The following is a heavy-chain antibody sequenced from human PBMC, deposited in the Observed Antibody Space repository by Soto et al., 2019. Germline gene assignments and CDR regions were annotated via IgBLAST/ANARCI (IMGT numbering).Heavy chain of an antibody. V-gene: IGHV3-64*01. D-gene: IGHD3-16*01. CDR1: GFTFSSCG. J-gene: IGHJ5*02. Sequence: EVQLVESGGGLVQPGGSLRLSCVASGFTFSSCGMHWVRQSPGKGLEYVSAISANGGSTFYANSVKGRFTVSRDNSKNTLYLQMGSLRVEDMAVYYCARSFATGVWFFDPWGQGTLVSVSS. CDR2: ISANGGST. CDR3: ARSFATGVWFFDP.